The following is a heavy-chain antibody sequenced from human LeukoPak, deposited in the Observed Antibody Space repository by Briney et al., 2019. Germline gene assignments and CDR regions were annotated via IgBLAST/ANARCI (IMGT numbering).Heavy chain of an antibody. V-gene: IGHV4-59*01. J-gene: IGHJ4*02. D-gene: IGHD6-6*01. Sequence: SETLSLTCTVSGASISSNFWSWIRQPPGKGLEWIAYVYYSGTTNYNPSLKSRVTISVDTSKNQFSLKLSSVTAADTAVYYCVRLYSTSYLPFDYWGQGTLVTVSS. CDR2: VYYSGTT. CDR3: VRLYSTSYLPFDY. CDR1: GASISSNF.